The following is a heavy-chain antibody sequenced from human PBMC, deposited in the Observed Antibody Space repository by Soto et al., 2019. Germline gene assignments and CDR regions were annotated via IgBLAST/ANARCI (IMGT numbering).Heavy chain of an antibody. CDR2: ISAYNGNT. CDR3: AREIAAREYYYYYGMDV. CDR1: GYTFTSYC. Sequence: ASVKVSCKSSGYTFTSYCISWVRQAPGQGLEWMGWISAYNGNTNYAQKLQGRVTMTTDTSTSTAYMELRSLRSDDTAVYYCAREIAAREYYYYYGMDVWGQGTTVTVSS. J-gene: IGHJ6*02. D-gene: IGHD6-6*01. V-gene: IGHV1-18*04.